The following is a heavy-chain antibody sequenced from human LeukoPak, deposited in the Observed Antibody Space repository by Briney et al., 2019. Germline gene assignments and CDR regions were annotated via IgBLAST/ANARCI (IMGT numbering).Heavy chain of an antibody. CDR3: ATGRAGIAAAGFDY. CDR1: GFTFSMSA. D-gene: IGHD6-13*01. CDR2: ISFDGGNK. V-gene: IGHV3-30-3*01. Sequence: GGSLRLSCATSGFTFSMSAMHWVRLAPGKELDWVAVISFDGGNKFYADSVKGRFSISRDNSKNTLYLQMNSLGLDDTAVYFCATGRAGIAAAGFDYWGQGTLVTVSS. J-gene: IGHJ4*02.